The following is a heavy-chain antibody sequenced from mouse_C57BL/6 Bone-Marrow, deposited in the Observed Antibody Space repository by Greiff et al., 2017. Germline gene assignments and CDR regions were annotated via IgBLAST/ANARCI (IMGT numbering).Heavy chain of an antibody. CDR2: ISNLAYSI. V-gene: IGHV5-15*01. D-gene: IGHD4-1*01. CDR1: GFTFSDYG. Sequence: EVQLQESGGGLVQPGGSLKLSCAASGFTFSDYGMAWVRQAPRKGPEWVAFISNLAYSIYYADTVTGRVTISRENAKNTLYLEMSSLRSEDTAMYYCARHWDGAMDYWGQGTSVTVSS. J-gene: IGHJ4*01. CDR3: ARHWDGAMDY.